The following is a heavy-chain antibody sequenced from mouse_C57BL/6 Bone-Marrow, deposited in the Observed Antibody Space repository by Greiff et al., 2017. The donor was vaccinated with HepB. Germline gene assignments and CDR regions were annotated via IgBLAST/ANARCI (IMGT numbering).Heavy chain of an antibody. CDR1: GFSFNTYA. Sequence: EVMLVESGGGLVQPKGSLKLSCAASGFSFNTYAMNWVRQAPGKGLEWVARIRSKSNNYATYYADSVKDRFTISRDDSESMLYLQMNNLKTEDTAMYYCVRRGDYYGSGWYFDVWGTGTTVTVSS. V-gene: IGHV10-1*01. J-gene: IGHJ1*03. CDR3: VRRGDYYGSGWYFDV. D-gene: IGHD1-1*01. CDR2: IRSKSNNYAT.